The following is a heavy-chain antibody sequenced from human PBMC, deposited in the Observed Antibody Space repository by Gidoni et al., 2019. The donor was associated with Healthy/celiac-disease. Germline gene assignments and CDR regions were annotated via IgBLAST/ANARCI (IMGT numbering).Heavy chain of an antibody. CDR2: ISGSGGST. J-gene: IGHJ6*02. Sequence: EVQLLESGGGLVPPGGSLRLSCAASGFTFSSYAMSWVRQAPGKGLEGVPAISGSGGSTYYADSVKGRFTISRDNSKNTLYLQMNSLRAEDTAVYYCAKDAYNAPDIVVEEGTGYYYYGMDVWGQGTTVTVSS. CDR3: AKDAYNAPDIVVEEGTGYYYYGMDV. V-gene: IGHV3-23*01. CDR1: GFTFSSYA. D-gene: IGHD5-12*01.